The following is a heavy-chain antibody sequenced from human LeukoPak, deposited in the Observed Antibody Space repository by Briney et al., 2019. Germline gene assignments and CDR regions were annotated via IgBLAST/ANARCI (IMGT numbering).Heavy chain of an antibody. CDR1: GASISSAGSY. CDR3: VRGEYYYDY. CDR2: IFYSGST. V-gene: IGHV4-31*03. D-gene: IGHD3-16*01. Sequence: SQTLSLTCTVSGASISSAGSYWSWIRQRPEKGLEWIGYIFYSGSTYYNPSLQSRLSMALDTSKNQFSLKVTSVTAADTAVYYCVRGEYYYDYWGQGTLVTVSS. J-gene: IGHJ4*02.